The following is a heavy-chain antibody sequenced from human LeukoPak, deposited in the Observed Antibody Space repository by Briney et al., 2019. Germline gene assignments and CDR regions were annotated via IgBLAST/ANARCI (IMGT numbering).Heavy chain of an antibody. V-gene: IGHV3-23*01. CDR1: GFTLSSYA. CDR3: ARDHSSGWYFRAAFDI. Sequence: GGSLRLSCAVSGFTLSSYAMSWVRQAPGKGLEWVAATSSSDSGKYHADSVRGRFTISRDNSKNTVYLQMNSLRAEDAALYYCARDHSSGWYFRAAFDIWGQGALVTVSS. D-gene: IGHD6-19*01. J-gene: IGHJ3*02. CDR2: TSSSDSGK.